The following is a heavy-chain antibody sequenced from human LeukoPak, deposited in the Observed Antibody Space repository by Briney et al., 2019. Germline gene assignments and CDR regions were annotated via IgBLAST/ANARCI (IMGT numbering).Heavy chain of an antibody. Sequence: GGSLRLSCAASGFTFSDYYMSWIRQAPGKGLEWVSYISDSSGYTNYADSVKGRFTISRDNAKNSLYLQMNSLRAEGTAVYYCARGIRLTSVIEYLFWGQGTLVTVSS. V-gene: IGHV3-11*06. D-gene: IGHD4-17*01. CDR3: ARGIRLTSVIEYLF. CDR1: GFTFSDYY. CDR2: ISDSSGYT. J-gene: IGHJ4*02.